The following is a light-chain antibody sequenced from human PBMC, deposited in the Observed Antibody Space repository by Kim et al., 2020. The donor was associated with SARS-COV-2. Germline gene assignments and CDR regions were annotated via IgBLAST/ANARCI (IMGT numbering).Light chain of an antibody. Sequence: ALGQTVRITCQGDSLRSYYASWYQQKPGRAPVLVIYGKNNRPSGIPDRFSGSSSGNTASLTITGAQAEDEADYYCNSRDSSGNHPVFGGGTQLTVL. CDR2: GKN. CDR1: SLRSYY. J-gene: IGLJ3*02. V-gene: IGLV3-19*01. CDR3: NSRDSSGNHPV.